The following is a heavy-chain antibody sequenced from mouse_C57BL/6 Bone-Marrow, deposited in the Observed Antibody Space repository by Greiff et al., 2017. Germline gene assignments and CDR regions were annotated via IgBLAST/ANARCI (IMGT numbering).Heavy chain of an antibody. CDR3: VRWGYGSSYGFDY. V-gene: IGHV10-1*01. D-gene: IGHD1-1*01. Sequence: EVKLVESGGGLVQPKGSLKLSCAASGFSFNTYAMNWVRQAPGKGLEWVARIRSKSNNYATYYADSVKDRFTISRDDSESMLYLQMNNLKTEDTAMYYCVRWGYGSSYGFDYWGQGNTLTVSS. CDR2: IRSKSNNYAT. J-gene: IGHJ2*01. CDR1: GFSFNTYA.